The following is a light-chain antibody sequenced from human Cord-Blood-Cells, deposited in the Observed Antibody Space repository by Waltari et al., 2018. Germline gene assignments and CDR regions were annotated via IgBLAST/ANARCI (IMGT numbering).Light chain of an antibody. CDR2: EVS. J-gene: IGLJ3*02. V-gene: IGLV2-23*02. CDR3: CSYAGSSTWV. Sequence: LLQPAPVSGPPGRQLPIPGPGPSSDFGCYNFVSWYQQHPGKAPKLMIYEVSKRPSGVSNRFSGSKSGNTASLTISGLQAEDEADYYCCSYAGSSTWVFGGGTKLTVL. CDR1: SSDFGCYNF.